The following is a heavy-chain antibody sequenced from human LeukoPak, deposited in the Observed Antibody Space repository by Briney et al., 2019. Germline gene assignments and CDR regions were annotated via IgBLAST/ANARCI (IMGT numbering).Heavy chain of an antibody. V-gene: IGHV3-74*01. CDR2: IRSDGSDT. D-gene: IGHD2/OR15-2a*01. CDR3: ARGKTSQNIVTRKTYNWFDP. Sequence: GGSLRLSCAASGFTFSDTWMHWVRQAPGKGLVWVSRIRSDGSDTRYAESVKGRFTISRDNAKNSLYLQMKSLRAEDTAVYYCARGKTSQNIVTRKTYNWFDPWGQGTLVTVSS. CDR1: GFTFSDTW. J-gene: IGHJ5*02.